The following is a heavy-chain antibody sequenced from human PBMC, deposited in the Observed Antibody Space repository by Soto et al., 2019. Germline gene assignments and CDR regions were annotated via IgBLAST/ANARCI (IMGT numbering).Heavy chain of an antibody. D-gene: IGHD3-3*01. J-gene: IGHJ4*02. V-gene: IGHV3-15*01. CDR1: GFTFSNIW. CDR3: TALWYYTESSGY. CDR2: IKTNIIGGAT. Sequence: EVQLVESGGGLVKPGGSLRLSCAASGFTFSNIWMSWVRQAPGKGLEWVCRIKTNIIGGATDYAAPLKGRFIISRDDSKNTLYLQMNTLKTEDTAVYYCTALWYYTESSGYWGQGTLVTVSS.